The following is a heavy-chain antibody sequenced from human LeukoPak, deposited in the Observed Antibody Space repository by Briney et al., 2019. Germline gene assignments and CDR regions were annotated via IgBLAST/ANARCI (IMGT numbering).Heavy chain of an antibody. CDR1: GFTFSSNA. CDR3: ARDSPPQTTANYYYGMDV. V-gene: IGHV3-48*03. Sequence: GGSLRVSCAASGFTFSSNAMNWVRQAPGKGLEWVSYISSSGSTIYYADSVKGRFTISRDNAKNSLYLQMNSLRAEDTAVYYCARDSPPQTTANYYYGMDVWGQGTTVTVSS. CDR2: ISSSGSTI. J-gene: IGHJ6*02. D-gene: IGHD4-17*01.